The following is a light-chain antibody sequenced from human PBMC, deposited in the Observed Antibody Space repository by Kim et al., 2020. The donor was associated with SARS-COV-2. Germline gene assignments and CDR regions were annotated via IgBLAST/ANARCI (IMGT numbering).Light chain of an antibody. Sequence: GRGVTITCSGSSSNIGTNPVYWYQLLPGTAPKVLIYFNNERPSGVPDRFSGSKSGTSASLAISGLQADDEADYYCAARDDSLNGYIFGSGTKVTVL. CDR1: SSNIGTNP. CDR3: AARDDSLNGYI. V-gene: IGLV1-44*01. CDR2: FNN. J-gene: IGLJ1*01.